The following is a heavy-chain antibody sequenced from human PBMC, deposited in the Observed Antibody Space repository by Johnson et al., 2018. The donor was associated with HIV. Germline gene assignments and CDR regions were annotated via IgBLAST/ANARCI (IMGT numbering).Heavy chain of an antibody. CDR2: ISYDGSNK. CDR1: GFTFSSYA. D-gene: IGHD3-10*01. V-gene: IGHV3-30-3*01. Sequence: QVQLVESGGGLVQPGGSLRLSCVASGFTFSSYAMTWVRQAPGKGLEWVAVISYDGSNKYYADSVKGRFTISRDNSKNTVYLETNSLRPEDTAVYYCARVLWFGELFSRAFDIWGQGTMVTVSS. CDR3: ARVLWFGELFSRAFDI. J-gene: IGHJ3*02.